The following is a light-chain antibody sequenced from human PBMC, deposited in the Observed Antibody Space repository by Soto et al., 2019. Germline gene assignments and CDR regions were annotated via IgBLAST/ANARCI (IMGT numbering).Light chain of an antibody. J-gene: IGKJ1*01. Sequence: DIQMPQSPSTLSASVGDRVTITCRASQNIRTWLSWYQQKPGKAPNLLIFDASSLHSGVPSRFSGSGSGTEFTLTITSLQPDDFATYYCQHYNPYSGPFGQGTKVDI. CDR1: QNIRTW. V-gene: IGKV1-5*01. CDR2: DAS. CDR3: QHYNPYSGP.